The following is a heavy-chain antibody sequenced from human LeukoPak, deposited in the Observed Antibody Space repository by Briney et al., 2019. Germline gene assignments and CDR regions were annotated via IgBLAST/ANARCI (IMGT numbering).Heavy chain of an antibody. J-gene: IGHJ6*02. CDR2: INPNSGGT. Sequence: ASVKVSCKASGYTFTGYYMHWVRQAPGQGLEWMGWINPNSGGTNYAQKLQGRVTMTTDTSTSTAYMELRSLRSDDTAVYYCAREAHIVVVPAASYYYYYGMDVWGQGTTVTVSS. V-gene: IGHV1-2*02. CDR1: GYTFTGYY. D-gene: IGHD2-2*01. CDR3: AREAHIVVVPAASYYYYYGMDV.